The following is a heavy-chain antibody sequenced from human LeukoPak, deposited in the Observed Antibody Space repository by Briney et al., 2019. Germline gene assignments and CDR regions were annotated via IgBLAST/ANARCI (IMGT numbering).Heavy chain of an antibody. CDR1: GGSISSSSYY. Sequence: SETLSLTCTVSGGSISSSSYYWGWIRQPPGKGLEWIGSIYYSGSTYYNPSLKSRVTISVDTSKNQFSLKLSSVTAADTAVYYCARDVTSYDYVWGSYRYWDYWGQGTLVTVSS. V-gene: IGHV4-39*07. CDR2: IYYSGST. D-gene: IGHD3-16*02. CDR3: ARDVTSYDYVWGSYRYWDY. J-gene: IGHJ4*02.